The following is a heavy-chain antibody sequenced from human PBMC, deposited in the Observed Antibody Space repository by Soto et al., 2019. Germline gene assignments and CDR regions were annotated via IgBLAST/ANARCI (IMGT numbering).Heavy chain of an antibody. CDR3: AKDWNAGTYLDA. Sequence: QMQLVESGGGVVQPGTSLRLSCATSGFTFSGYGMHWVRQAPGKGLEWVALVLADGRKQHYADSVKGRFSISRDNSRNTLYLHMNSLRGEDTAVYYCAKDWNAGTYLDAWGQGTLVTVSS. J-gene: IGHJ4*02. V-gene: IGHV3-30*18. CDR2: VLADGRKQ. CDR1: GFTFSGYG. D-gene: IGHD6-13*01.